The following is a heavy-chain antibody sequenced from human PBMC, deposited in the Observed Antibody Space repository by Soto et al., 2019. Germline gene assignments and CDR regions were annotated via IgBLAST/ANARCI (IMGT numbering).Heavy chain of an antibody. V-gene: IGHV4-31*11. D-gene: IGHD3-10*01. CDR2: IYYSGST. CDR1: GGSISSGGYY. CDR3: ARSVTP. J-gene: IGHJ5*02. Sequence: SATLSLTCAVSGGSISSGGYYWNWIRQHPGKGLEWIGYIYYSGSTYYNPSLKSRVTISVDTSKNQFSLKLTSVTAADTAVYYCARSVTPWGQGTLVPVSS.